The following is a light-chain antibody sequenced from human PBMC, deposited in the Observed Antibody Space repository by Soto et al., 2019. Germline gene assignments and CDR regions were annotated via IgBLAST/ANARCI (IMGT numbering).Light chain of an antibody. V-gene: IGKV1-5*03. CDR3: QQYSSYSQT. J-gene: IGKJ2*01. CDR1: QSISSW. CDR2: QAS. Sequence: DIQMTQSPSTLSASVGDRVTITCRASQSISSWLAWYQQKPGKAPKVLIYQASSLERGVPSRFSGSGSGTEFTLTISSLQPDDFATYYCQQYSSYSQTFGQGTKLEIK.